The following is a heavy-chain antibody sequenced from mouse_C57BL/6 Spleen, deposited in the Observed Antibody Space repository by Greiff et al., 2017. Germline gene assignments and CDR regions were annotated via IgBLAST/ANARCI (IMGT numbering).Heavy chain of an antibody. D-gene: IGHD1-1*01. CDR1: GYAFSSSW. CDR3: AGHITTVVAEDY. CDR2: IYPGDGDT. J-gene: IGHJ2*01. Sequence: QVQLKESGPELVKPGASVKISCKASGYAFSSSWMNWVKQRPGKGLEWIGRIYPGDGDTNYNGKFKGKATLTADKSSSTAYMQLSSLTSEDSAVYYCAGHITTVVAEDYWGQGTTLTVSS. V-gene: IGHV1-82*01.